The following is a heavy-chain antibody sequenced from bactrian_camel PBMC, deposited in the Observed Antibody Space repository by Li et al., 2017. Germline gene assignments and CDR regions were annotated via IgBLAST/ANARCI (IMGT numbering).Heavy chain of an antibody. Sequence: VQLVESGGGLVQPGGSLTLSCVASGLTFCAYDMSWVRQAPGKGLEWVSGVDSGGGSTDVAGSVKGRFTISSDNAKNTLYLQLNSLKTEDTAIYYCAKAQGSWYGGSYDYWGQGTQVTVS. CDR3: AKAQGSWYGGSYDY. CDR1: GLTFCAYD. D-gene: IGHD6*01. V-gene: IGHV3S40*01. J-gene: IGHJ4*01. CDR2: VDSGGGST.